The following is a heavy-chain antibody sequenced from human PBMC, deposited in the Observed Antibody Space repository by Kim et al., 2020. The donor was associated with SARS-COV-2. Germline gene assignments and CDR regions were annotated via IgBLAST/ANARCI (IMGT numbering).Heavy chain of an antibody. J-gene: IGHJ3*02. Sequence: VKGRLTISRDNAKNTLYLQRNSLRAEGTAVYYCARVDIVVVPAASYAFDIWGQGTMVTVSS. V-gene: IGHV3-74*01. CDR3: ARVDIVVVPAASYAFDI. D-gene: IGHD2-2*03.